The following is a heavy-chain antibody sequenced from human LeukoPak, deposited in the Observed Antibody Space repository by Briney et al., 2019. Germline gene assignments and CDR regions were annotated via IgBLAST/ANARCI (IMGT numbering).Heavy chain of an antibody. CDR1: GGSLSGYY. CDR2: IYHSGST. V-gene: IGHV4-30-2*01. CDR3: ARTWRWEDGMDV. D-gene: IGHD1-26*01. J-gene: IGHJ6*02. Sequence: PSETLSLTCTVSGGSLSGYYWSWIRQPPREGLEWSGYIYHSGSTYYNPSLKSRVTISVDRSKNQFSLKLSSVTAADTAVYYCARTWRWEDGMDVWGQGTTVTVSS.